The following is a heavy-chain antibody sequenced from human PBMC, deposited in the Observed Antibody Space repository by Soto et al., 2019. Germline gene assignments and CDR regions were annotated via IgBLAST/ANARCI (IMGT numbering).Heavy chain of an antibody. Sequence: ASVKVSCKASGYTFTSYGISWVRQAPGQGLEWMGWISAYNGNTNYAQKLQGRVTMTTDTSTGTAYMGLRSLRSDDTAVYYCARDPEGYDFWSGYYTGSRFDYWGQGTLVTVSS. V-gene: IGHV1-18*01. CDR1: GYTFTSYG. CDR2: ISAYNGNT. J-gene: IGHJ4*02. CDR3: ARDPEGYDFWSGYYTGSRFDY. D-gene: IGHD3-3*01.